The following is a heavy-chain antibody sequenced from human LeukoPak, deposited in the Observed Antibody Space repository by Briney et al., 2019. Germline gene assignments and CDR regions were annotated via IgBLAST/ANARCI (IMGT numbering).Heavy chain of an antibody. D-gene: IGHD4-17*01. Sequence: PSQTLSLTCAVSGGSISSGDSSWPWLRQQPGKGLEWIGYIYHTGSTYYSPSLKSRITISVDRSKNQFSLKLNSVTAADTAVYFCARSVTTISDAFDLWGQGTMVTVSA. CDR2: IYHTGST. CDR1: GGSISSGDSS. CDR3: ARSVTTISDAFDL. J-gene: IGHJ3*01. V-gene: IGHV4-30-2*01.